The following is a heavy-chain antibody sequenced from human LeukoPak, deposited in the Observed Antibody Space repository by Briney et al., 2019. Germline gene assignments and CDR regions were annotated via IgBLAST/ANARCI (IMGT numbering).Heavy chain of an antibody. V-gene: IGHV3-21*06. CDR2: ISSGGTYI. D-gene: IGHD2/OR15-2a*01. J-gene: IGHJ4*02. CDR3: ARDRPTGASRVFLVQ. CDR1: GFAFSSYA. Sequence: GGSLRLSSAASGFAFSSYAMTWVREAPGKGLEWGSSISSGGTYIYYGDSMRGRVTISRDNAKNSLYLQLNSLRPEETAVYYSARDRPTGASRVFLVQWGQGTMVTVSS.